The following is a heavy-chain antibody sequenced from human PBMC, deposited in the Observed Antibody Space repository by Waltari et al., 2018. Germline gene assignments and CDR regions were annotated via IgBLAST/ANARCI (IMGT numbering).Heavy chain of an antibody. J-gene: IGHJ5*02. V-gene: IGHV4-39*07. CDR3: ARDLGRWLPSAVWFDP. CDR2: IYYSRGT. CDR1: AGSISSSSYY. D-gene: IGHD3-16*01. Sequence: QLQLQESGPGLVKPSETLSRTCTVSAGSISSSSYYWGWFRQPPGEGREGMGRIYYSRGTYYNPSLKRRVTISVDTSKNQFSLKLSSVTAADTAVYYCARDLGRWLPSAVWFDPWGQGTLVTVSS.